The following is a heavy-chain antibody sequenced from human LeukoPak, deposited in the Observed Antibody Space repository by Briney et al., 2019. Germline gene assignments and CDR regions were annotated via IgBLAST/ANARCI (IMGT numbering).Heavy chain of an antibody. J-gene: IGHJ5*02. D-gene: IGHD1-14*01. CDR2: ISFDGRLM. V-gene: IGHV3-30*18. CDR3: VKEITPQVAHAIDP. Sequence: GWSLRLSCAASGFTFSNYGMQWVRQAPGKGLEWVGVISFDGRLMFYGDSVKGRFIISRDNSKNTLSLQMNTLRAEDTAIYYCVKEITPQVAHAIDPWGQGTLVTVSS. CDR1: GFTFSNYG.